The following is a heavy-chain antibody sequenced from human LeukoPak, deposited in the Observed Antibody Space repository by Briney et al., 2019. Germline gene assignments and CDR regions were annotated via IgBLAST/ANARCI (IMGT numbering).Heavy chain of an antibody. Sequence: SETLSLTCTVSGGSISSYYWSWIRPPPGKGLEWIGYIYYSGSTNYNPSLKSRVTISVETSKNQFSLKLSSVTAADTAVYYCARRYYDSSGYDYWGQGTLVTVSS. D-gene: IGHD3-22*01. J-gene: IGHJ4*02. V-gene: IGHV4-59*01. CDR3: ARRYYDSSGYDY. CDR1: GGSISSYY. CDR2: IYYSGST.